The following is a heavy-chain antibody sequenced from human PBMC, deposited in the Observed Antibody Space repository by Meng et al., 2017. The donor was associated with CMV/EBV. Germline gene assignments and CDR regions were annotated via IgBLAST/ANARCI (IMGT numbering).Heavy chain of an antibody. CDR1: GGSFSGYY. CDR2: INHSGST. D-gene: IGHD3-10*01. J-gene: IGHJ4*02. Sequence: QVQLPQWGAGLVKPSETLSLTCAVDGGSFSGYYWSWIRQPPGKGLEWIGEINHSGSTNYNPSLKSRVTISVDTSKNQFSLKLSSVTAADTAVYYCARGLWFGELSPFDYWGQGTLVTVSS. V-gene: IGHV4-34*01. CDR3: ARGLWFGELSPFDY.